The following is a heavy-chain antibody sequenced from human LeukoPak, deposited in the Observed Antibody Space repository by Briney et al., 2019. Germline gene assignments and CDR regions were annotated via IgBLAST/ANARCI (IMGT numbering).Heavy chain of an antibody. Sequence: GGSLRLSCVASGFTFSSYWMSWVRQAPGKGVEWVANIKQDGSEKYYVDSVKGRFTISRDNAKDSLFLQMNSLRAEDTAVYYCARTSSTVANAVSFAFDSWGQGTMVTVSS. CDR2: IKQDGSEK. J-gene: IGHJ3*02. D-gene: IGHD4-17*01. V-gene: IGHV3-7*01. CDR1: GFTFSSYW. CDR3: ARTSSTVANAVSFAFDS.